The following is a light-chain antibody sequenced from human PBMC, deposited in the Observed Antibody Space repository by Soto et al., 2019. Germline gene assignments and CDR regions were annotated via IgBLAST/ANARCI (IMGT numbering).Light chain of an antibody. CDR1: QSVGSS. J-gene: IGKJ1*01. CDR2: GAS. Sequence: EIVLTQSPGTLSLSPGGRATLSCRASQSVGSSLSWYQQKPGQAPRLLFYGASNRATAIPDRFSGSGFGTDFTLTITRLEPEDFAVYYCQQYGDSPQTFGPGTKVEI. CDR3: QQYGDSPQT. V-gene: IGKV3-20*01.